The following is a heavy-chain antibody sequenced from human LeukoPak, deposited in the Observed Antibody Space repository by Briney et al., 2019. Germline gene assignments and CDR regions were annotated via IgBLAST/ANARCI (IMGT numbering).Heavy chain of an antibody. CDR3: ARLATLTTFSY. CDR2: IYHSGST. J-gene: IGHJ4*02. CDR1: GYSISSGYY. V-gene: IGHV4-38-2*01. Sequence: SETLSLTCAVSGYSISSGYYWGWIRQPPGTGLGWIGSIYHSGSTYYNPSLKSRVTISVDTSKNQFSLKLSSVTAADTAVYYCARLATLTTFSYWGQGTLVTVSS. D-gene: IGHD4-17*01.